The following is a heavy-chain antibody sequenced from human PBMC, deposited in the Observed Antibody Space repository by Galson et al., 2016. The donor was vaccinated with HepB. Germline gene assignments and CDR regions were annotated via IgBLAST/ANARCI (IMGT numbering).Heavy chain of an antibody. CDR2: ISSSDGRT. J-gene: IGHJ3*01. CDR3: AKSQFALPDSGWFNAFDL. D-gene: IGHD6-19*01. V-gene: IGHV3-23*01. Sequence: SLRLSCAASGFTFNTYAMTWVRQAPGKGLEWVPSISSSDGRTWYADSVRGRFTISTDNSKTTLSLPMNSLRVADSAIYFCAKSQFALPDSGWFNAFDLWGQGTMVTVSS. CDR1: GFTFNTYA.